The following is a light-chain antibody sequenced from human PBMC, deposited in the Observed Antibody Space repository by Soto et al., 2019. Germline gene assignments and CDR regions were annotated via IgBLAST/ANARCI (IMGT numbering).Light chain of an antibody. CDR3: QQRNNWPIT. J-gene: IGKJ5*01. CDR1: QSISKY. CDR2: DAS. V-gene: IGKV3-11*01. Sequence: EIVLTQSPATLSLSPGERATLSCRTSQSISKYFAWYQHKPGRAPRLLIYDASSRATGIPARFIGSGSGTDFNLTISSLEPEDFAIYYCQQRNNWPITFGQGTRLDIK.